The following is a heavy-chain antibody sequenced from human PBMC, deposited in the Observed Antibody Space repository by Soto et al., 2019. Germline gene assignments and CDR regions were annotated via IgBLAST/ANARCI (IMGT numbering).Heavy chain of an antibody. V-gene: IGHV3-21*01. CDR3: ARDVDSSGWYRLPIYYYYYYYMDV. CDR2: ISSSSSYI. Sequence: GGSLRLSCAASGFTFSSYSMNWVRQAPGKGLEWVSSISSSSSYIYYADSVKGRFTISRDNAKNSLYLQMNSLRAEDTAVYYCARDVDSSGWYRLPIYYYYYYYMDVWGKGTTVTVSS. J-gene: IGHJ6*03. D-gene: IGHD6-19*01. CDR1: GFTFSSYS.